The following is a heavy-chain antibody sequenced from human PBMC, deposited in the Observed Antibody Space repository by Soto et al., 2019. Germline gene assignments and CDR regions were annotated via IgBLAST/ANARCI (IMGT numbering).Heavy chain of an antibody. CDR2: IYYSGST. V-gene: IGHV4-39*01. CDR1: GGSISSSNYY. CDR3: ARRGSRLSVAVAAFDY. D-gene: IGHD6-19*01. Sequence: SETLSLTCSVSGGSISSSNYYWGWIRQPPGKGLEWIGSIYYSGSTYYNPSLKSRITISVDTSKSQFSLKLTSVTAADTAVYFCARRGSRLSVAVAAFDYWSQGTLVTVSS. J-gene: IGHJ4*01.